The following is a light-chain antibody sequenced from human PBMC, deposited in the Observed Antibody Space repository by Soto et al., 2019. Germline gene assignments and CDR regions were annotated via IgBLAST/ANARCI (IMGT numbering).Light chain of an antibody. CDR3: AAWDDSLGSHAV. CDR2: RNS. V-gene: IGLV1-47*01. J-gene: IGLJ7*01. CDR1: SSNIGINY. Sequence: QSVLTQPPSASGNPGQTVTISCSGSSSNIGINYVYWYQQLPGTAPKLLIYRNSQRPSGIPDRFSGSMSGTSASLAISGLRSEDEADYYCAAWDDSLGSHAVFGGGTQLTVL.